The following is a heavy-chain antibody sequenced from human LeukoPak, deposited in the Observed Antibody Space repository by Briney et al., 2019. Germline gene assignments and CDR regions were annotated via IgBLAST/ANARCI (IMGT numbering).Heavy chain of an antibody. Sequence: ASVKVSCKASGYTFTSYGISWVRQAPGQGLEWMGWISAYNGNTNYAQKLQGRVTMTTDTSTSTAYMELRSLRSDDTAVYYCARDTDYYGSGAYNWFDPWGQGTLVTVSS. CDR2: ISAYNGNT. CDR1: GYTFTSYG. V-gene: IGHV1-18*01. J-gene: IGHJ5*02. CDR3: ARDTDYYGSGAYNWFDP. D-gene: IGHD3-10*01.